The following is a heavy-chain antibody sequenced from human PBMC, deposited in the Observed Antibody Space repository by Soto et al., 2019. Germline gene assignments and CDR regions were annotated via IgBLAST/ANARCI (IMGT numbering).Heavy chain of an antibody. D-gene: IGHD3-10*01. Sequence: SVKVSCKASGGTFSSYAISWVRQAPGQGLEWMGGIIAIFGTANYAQKFQCRVTITADKSTRTAYMELSSLRSEDTAVYYCASRYYGSGSYYYYYYGMDVWGQGTTVTVSS. J-gene: IGHJ6*02. CDR2: IIAIFGTA. V-gene: IGHV1-69*06. CDR3: ASRYYGSGSYYYYYYGMDV. CDR1: GGTFSSYA.